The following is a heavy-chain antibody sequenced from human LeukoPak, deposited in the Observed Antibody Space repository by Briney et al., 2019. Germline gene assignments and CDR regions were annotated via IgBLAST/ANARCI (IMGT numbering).Heavy chain of an antibody. J-gene: IGHJ4*02. CDR3: ARVSIFIKGPFDY. V-gene: IGHV3-21*01. CDR2: ISSSSSHI. CDR1: GFTFSTYS. Sequence: GGSLRLSCAASGFTFSTYSMNWVRQAPGKGLEWVSSISSSSSHIYYADSVKGRFTISRDNAKNSLYLQMNSLRAEDTAVYYCARVSIFIKGPFDYWGQGTLVTVSS. D-gene: IGHD2/OR15-2a*01.